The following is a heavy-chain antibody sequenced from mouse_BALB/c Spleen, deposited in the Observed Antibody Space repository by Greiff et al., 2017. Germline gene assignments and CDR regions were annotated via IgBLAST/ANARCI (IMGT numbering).Heavy chain of an antibody. D-gene: IGHD3-3*01. J-gene: IGHJ4*01. CDR2: ISSGGSYT. CDR1: GFTFSSYT. V-gene: IGHV5-6-4*01. Sequence: EVMLVESGGGLVKPGGSLKLSCAASGFTFSSYTMSWVRQTPEKRLEWVATISSGGSYTYYPDSVKGRFTISRDNAKNTLYLQMSSLKSEDTAKYYCTRDRGSPYAMDYWGQGTSVTVSS. CDR3: TRDRGSPYAMDY.